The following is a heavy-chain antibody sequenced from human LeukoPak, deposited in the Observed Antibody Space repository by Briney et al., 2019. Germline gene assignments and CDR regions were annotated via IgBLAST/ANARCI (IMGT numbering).Heavy chain of an antibody. CDR1: GGSISSSNSY. J-gene: IGHJ3*02. D-gene: IGHD3-22*01. V-gene: IGHV4-39*07. Sequence: SETLSLTCTVSGGSISSSNSYWGWIRQPPGKGLEWIGSISYSVSSHYNPSLRSRATISVDTSRNHFSLKLSSVTAADTAVYYCARDPGHYYYDGGGRQDAFDIWGQGTMVTVSS. CDR2: ISYSVSS. CDR3: ARDPGHYYYDGGGRQDAFDI.